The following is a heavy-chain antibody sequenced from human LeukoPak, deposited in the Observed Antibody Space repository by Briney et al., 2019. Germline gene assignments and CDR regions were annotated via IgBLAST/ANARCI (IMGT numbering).Heavy chain of an antibody. D-gene: IGHD3-22*01. Sequence: HPGGSLRLSCAASGFTFSSYRMSWVRQAPGKGLEWVANIKQDGSEKYYVDSVKGRFTISRDNAKNSLYLQMNSLRAEDTAVYYCAKDISYDSSSCDYWGQGTLVTVSS. V-gene: IGHV3-7*03. CDR1: GFTFSSYR. CDR3: AKDISYDSSSCDY. CDR2: IKQDGSEK. J-gene: IGHJ4*02.